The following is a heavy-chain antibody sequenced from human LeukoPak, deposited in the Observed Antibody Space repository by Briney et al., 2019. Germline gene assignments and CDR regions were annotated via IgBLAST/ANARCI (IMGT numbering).Heavy chain of an antibody. CDR2: MKSKTDGGTT. CDR1: GFTFTNAW. Sequence: GGSLRLSCTASGFTFTNAWMNWVRQAPGKGLEWVGRMKSKTDGGTTDYAAPVKGRFTISRDDSKNTLYLQMNSLKPEDTAVYYCTTDRDSGWHSTWVDYWGQGTLVTVSS. D-gene: IGHD6-19*01. V-gene: IGHV3-15*01. CDR3: TTDRDSGWHSTWVDY. J-gene: IGHJ4*02.